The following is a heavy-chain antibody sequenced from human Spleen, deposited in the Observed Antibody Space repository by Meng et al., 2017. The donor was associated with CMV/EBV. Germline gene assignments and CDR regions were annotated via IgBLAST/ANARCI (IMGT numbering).Heavy chain of an antibody. V-gene: IGHV3-30-3*01. Sequence: FRSYAMHWVRQAPGKGLEWVAVISYDGSNKYYADSVKGRFTISRDNSKNTLYLQMNSLRAEDTAVYYCASPAGYSSSWYRGVSAFDYWGQGTLVTVSS. CDR3: ASPAGYSSSWYRGVSAFDY. CDR1: FRSYA. J-gene: IGHJ4*02. D-gene: IGHD6-13*01. CDR2: ISYDGSNK.